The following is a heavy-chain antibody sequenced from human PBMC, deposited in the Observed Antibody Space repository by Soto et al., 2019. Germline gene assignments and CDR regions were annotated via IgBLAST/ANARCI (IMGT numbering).Heavy chain of an antibody. J-gene: IGHJ6*02. CDR2: INHSGST. Sequence: QVQLQQWGAGLLKPSETLSLTCAVYGGSFSGYYWSWIRQPPGKGLEWIGEINHSGSTNYNPSLKSRVTISVDTSKNQFSLKLSSVTAADTAVYYCASHYYYYYGMDVWDQGTTVTVSS. CDR1: GGSFSGYY. V-gene: IGHV4-34*01. CDR3: ASHYYYYYGMDV.